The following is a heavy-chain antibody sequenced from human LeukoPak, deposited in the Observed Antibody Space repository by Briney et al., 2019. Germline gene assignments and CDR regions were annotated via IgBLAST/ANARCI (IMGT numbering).Heavy chain of an antibody. J-gene: IGHJ4*02. CDR1: GFTFSDYY. Sequence: GGSLRLSCAASGFTFSDYYMSWVRQAPGKGLEWVSYISSGSTIYYADSVKGRFTISRDNAKNSLYLQMNSLRAEDTAVYYCARDGDGRAKYRINWGQGTLVTVSS. CDR3: ARDGDGRAKYRIN. CDR2: ISSGSTI. V-gene: IGHV3-11*01. D-gene: IGHD5-24*01.